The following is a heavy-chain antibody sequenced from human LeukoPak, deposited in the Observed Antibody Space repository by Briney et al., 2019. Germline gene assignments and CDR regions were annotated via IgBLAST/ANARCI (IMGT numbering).Heavy chain of an antibody. Sequence: GGSLRLSCAASGFTFSSYSKNWVRQAPGKGLEWVSSISSSSSYIYYADSVKGRFTISRDNAKNSLYLQMNSLRAEDTAVYYCARASCSGGSCYSGGYYYYYYMDVWGKGTTVTVSS. CDR3: ARASCSGGSCYSGGYYYYYYMDV. J-gene: IGHJ6*03. CDR2: ISSSSSYI. D-gene: IGHD2-15*01. V-gene: IGHV3-21*01. CDR1: GFTFSSYS.